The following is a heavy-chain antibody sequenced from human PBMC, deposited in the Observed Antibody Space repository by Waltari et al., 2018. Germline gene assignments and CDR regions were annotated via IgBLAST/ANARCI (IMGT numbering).Heavy chain of an antibody. CDR1: GLNFMNYE. J-gene: IGHJ4*02. CDR3: ATDVSGWVDFEH. D-gene: IGHD6-19*01. V-gene: IGHV3-48*03. Sequence: EVQLVESGGDMVHPGGSLRLSCVVHGLNFMNYEMDWVRQAPGKGLEWSSYIGTSAGDIYYAESVKGRFTISRDNVKNSLYLQMNSLRVEDTAVYYCATDVSGWVDFEHGGRGTLVTVSS. CDR2: IGTSAGDI.